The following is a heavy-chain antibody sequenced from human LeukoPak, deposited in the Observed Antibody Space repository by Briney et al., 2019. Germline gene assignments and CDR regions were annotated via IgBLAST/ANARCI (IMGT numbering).Heavy chain of an antibody. V-gene: IGHV3-48*03. CDR2: ISSGGTTK. J-gene: IGHJ4*02. CDR1: GFTFSSFE. D-gene: IGHD5-18*01. CDR3: ARLSYGQNYFDY. Sequence: GGSLRLSCAASGFTFSSFEMNWVRQAPGKGLEWVSYISSGGTTKYHADSVKGRFTISRDNAKNSLYLQMNSLRAEDTAVYYCARLSYGQNYFDYWGQGTLVTVSS.